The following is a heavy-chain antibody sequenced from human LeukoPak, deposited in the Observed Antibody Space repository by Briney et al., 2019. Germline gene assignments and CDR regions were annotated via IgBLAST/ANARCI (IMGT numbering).Heavy chain of an antibody. CDR1: GYSFTSYW. D-gene: IGHD3-3*01. CDR3: ARSYYDLKYYYYYYYMDV. Sequence: GESLKISCKGSGYSFTSYWIGWVRQMPGKGLEWMGIIYPGDSDTRYSPSFQGQVTISADKSISTAYLQWSSLKASDTAMYYCARSYYDLKYYYYYYYMDVWGKGTTVTVSS. J-gene: IGHJ6*03. CDR2: IYPGDSDT. V-gene: IGHV5-51*01.